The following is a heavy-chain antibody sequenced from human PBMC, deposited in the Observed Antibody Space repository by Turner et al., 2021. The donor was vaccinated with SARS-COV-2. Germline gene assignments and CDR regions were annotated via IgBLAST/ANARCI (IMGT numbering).Heavy chain of an antibody. J-gene: IGHJ4*02. Sequence: EVQLLASGGCLVQPGGSLRLSCAASGFTFSSYAMSWVRQAPGKGLEWVSAIKGRFTISRDNSKNTLYLQMNSLRAEDTAVYYCAKADRVMIVVVITLFDYWGQGTLVTVSS. CDR2: I. CDR3: AKADRVMIVVVITLFDY. CDR1: GFTFSSYA. V-gene: IGHV3-23*01. D-gene: IGHD3-22*01.